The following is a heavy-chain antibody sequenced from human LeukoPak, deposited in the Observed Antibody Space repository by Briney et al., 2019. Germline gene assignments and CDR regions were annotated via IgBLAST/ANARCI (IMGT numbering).Heavy chain of an antibody. J-gene: IGHJ4*02. V-gene: IGHV4-59*08. Sequence: SETLALTCTVPGGSISSYYWSWIRQPPGKGLEWIGYIYYSGSTNYNPSLKSRVTISVDTSKNQFSLKLSSVTAADTAVYYCASTSRVGYFDYWGQGTLVTVSS. D-gene: IGHD1-26*01. CDR1: GGSISSYY. CDR2: IYYSGST. CDR3: ASTSRVGYFDY.